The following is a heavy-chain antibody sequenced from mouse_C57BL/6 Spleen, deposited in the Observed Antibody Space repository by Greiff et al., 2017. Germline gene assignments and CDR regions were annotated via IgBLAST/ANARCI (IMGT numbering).Heavy chain of an antibody. Sequence: VQLQQSGPELVKPGASVKMSCKASGYTFTDYNMHWVKQSHGKSLEWIGYINPNNGGTNYNQKFKGKATLTVNKSSSTAYMGLRSLTSEDSAVYYCAEKLLGGFAYWGQGTLVTVSA. V-gene: IGHV1-22*01. J-gene: IGHJ3*01. CDR3: AEKLLGGFAY. D-gene: IGHD1-1*01. CDR1: GYTFTDYN. CDR2: INPNNGGT.